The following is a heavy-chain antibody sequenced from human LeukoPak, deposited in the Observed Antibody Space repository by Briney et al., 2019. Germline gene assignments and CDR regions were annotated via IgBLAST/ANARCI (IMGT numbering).Heavy chain of an antibody. J-gene: IGHJ4*02. CDR1: GFTFSTYA. D-gene: IGHD3-22*01. CDR3: ARGQGYDSST. CDR2: ISFDGVNT. V-gene: IGHV3-30*04. Sequence: PGRSLRLSCAASGFTFSTYAIHWVRQAPGKGLEWVAVISFDGVNTFYADSVKGRFTISRDNSNNTVYLQMNNLRPEDTAVFYCARGQGYDSSTWGQGTLVTVSS.